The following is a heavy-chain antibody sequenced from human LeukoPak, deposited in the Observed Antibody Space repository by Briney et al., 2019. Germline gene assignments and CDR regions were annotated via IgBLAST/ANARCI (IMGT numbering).Heavy chain of an antibody. CDR2: IYYSGST. Sequence: SETLSLTCTVSGGSISSSSYYWGWIRQPPGKGLEWIGSIYYSGSTYYNPSLKSRVTISVDTSKNQFSLKLSSVTAADTAVYYCARHSGANNAFDIWGQGTMVTVSS. V-gene: IGHV4-39*01. CDR1: GGSISSSSYY. J-gene: IGHJ3*02. CDR3: ARHSGANNAFDI.